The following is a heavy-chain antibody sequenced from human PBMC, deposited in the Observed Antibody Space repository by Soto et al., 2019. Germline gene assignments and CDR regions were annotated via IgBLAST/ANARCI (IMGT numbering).Heavy chain of an antibody. CDR1: GFTFSSYV. Sequence: QVQLVESGGGVVQPGRSLRLSCAASGFTFSSYVMHWVRQAPGKGLEWVAVIWYDGSNKYYADSVKGRFTISRDNSKNTLYLQMNSLGAEDMDVYYCARDCAGYSSGLYQRGGFDYWGQGTMVTVSS. J-gene: IGHJ4*02. V-gene: IGHV3-33*01. CDR3: ARDCAGYSSGLYQRGGFDY. CDR2: IWYDGSNK. D-gene: IGHD6-19*01.